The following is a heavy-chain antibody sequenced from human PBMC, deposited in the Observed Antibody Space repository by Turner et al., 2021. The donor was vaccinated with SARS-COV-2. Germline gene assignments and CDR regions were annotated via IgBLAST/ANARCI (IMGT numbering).Heavy chain of an antibody. CDR2: IFPIFRTS. J-gene: IGHJ6*02. CDR3: ARGLHDYAKYGLDV. V-gene: IGHV1-69*01. CDR1: GGTFSSYA. Sequence: QVQLVQSGAEVKKPGSSVKVSCKTSGGTFSSYAFSWVRQAPGQGLEWMGGIFPIFRTSKYVQKFQGRVTITADESTSTVYMDLSGLTSDDTAVYFCARGLHDYAKYGLDVWGQGTSVTVSS. D-gene: IGHD4-17*01.